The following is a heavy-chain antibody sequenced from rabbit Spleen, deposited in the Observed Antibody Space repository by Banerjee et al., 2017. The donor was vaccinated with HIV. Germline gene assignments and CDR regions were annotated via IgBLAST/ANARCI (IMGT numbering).Heavy chain of an antibody. CDR2: INTATGKP. J-gene: IGHJ4*01. V-gene: IGHV1S45*01. Sequence: QEQLVESGGGLVKPGASLTLICSASGFSFSRSYDMCWVRQAPGKGLEWIACINTATGKPVYASWAKGRFTISKTSSTTVTLQMTSLTAADTATYFCARDLVGVIGWNFYLWGQGTLVTVS. CDR3: ARDLVGVIGWNFYL. D-gene: IGHD1-1*01. CDR1: GFSFSRSYD.